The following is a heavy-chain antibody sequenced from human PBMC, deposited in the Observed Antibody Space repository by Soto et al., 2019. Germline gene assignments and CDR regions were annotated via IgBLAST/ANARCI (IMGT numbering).Heavy chain of an antibody. CDR1: GLTFSDYY. CDR3: ARSSSGEGGYGLDV. V-gene: IGHV3-11*01. D-gene: IGHD3-16*01. J-gene: IGHJ6*02. CDR2: ISSSGSII. Sequence: QVQLVESGGGLVKPGGSLRLSCAVSGLTFSDYYMSWIRQAPGKGMECVSYISSSGSIILYSDSVKGRFTISRDNAKNSVYLQMNSRRAEDTAVYYCARSSSGEGGYGLDVWVQWTTVTVSS.